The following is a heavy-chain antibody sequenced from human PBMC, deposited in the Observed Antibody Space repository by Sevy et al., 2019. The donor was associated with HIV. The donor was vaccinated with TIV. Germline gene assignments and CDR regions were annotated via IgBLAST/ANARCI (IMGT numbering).Heavy chain of an antibody. D-gene: IGHD2-2*01. Sequence: GGSLRLSCAASGFTFSSHSFNWVRQAPGKGLEWISYISSTSSTIFYAALVMDRFTISRDNAKNSLYLQMNSLRAEDTAVYYCARPLGYCSSTSCPYIFDIWGQGTMVTVSS. CDR2: ISSTSSTI. CDR1: GFTFSSHS. CDR3: ARPLGYCSSTSCPYIFDI. J-gene: IGHJ3*02. V-gene: IGHV3-48*01.